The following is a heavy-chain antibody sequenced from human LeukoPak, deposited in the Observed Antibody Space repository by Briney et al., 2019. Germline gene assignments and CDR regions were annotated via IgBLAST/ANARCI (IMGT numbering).Heavy chain of an antibody. V-gene: IGHV4-30-4*01. J-gene: IGHJ4*02. Sequence: PSETLSLTCTVSGVSISGGDYYWSWIRQPPGKGLEWIGYIYYSGSTYYNPSLKSRVTISVDTSKNQFSLKLSSVTAADTAVYYCARDRDGDSSGCFGYWGQGTLVTVSS. D-gene: IGHD3-22*01. CDR2: IYYSGST. CDR3: ARDRDGDSSGCFGY. CDR1: GVSISGGDYY.